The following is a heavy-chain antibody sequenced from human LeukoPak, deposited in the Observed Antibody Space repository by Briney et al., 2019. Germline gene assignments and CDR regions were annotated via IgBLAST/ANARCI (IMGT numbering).Heavy chain of an antibody. Sequence: GGSLRLSCAASGFAFNFYAMTWVRQAPGKGLQWVSTINASGGNTYYADSVRGQFTISRDNAKNTLYLQMNSLRAEDTAVYYCARTTYTISSLGVWGQGTLVTVSS. J-gene: IGHJ4*02. D-gene: IGHD6-6*01. CDR3: ARTTYTISSLGV. V-gene: IGHV3-23*01. CDR2: INASGGNT. CDR1: GFAFNFYA.